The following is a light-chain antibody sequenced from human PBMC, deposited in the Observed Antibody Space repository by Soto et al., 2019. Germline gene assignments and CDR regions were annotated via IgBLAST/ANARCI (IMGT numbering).Light chain of an antibody. J-gene: IGLJ2*01. V-gene: IGLV2-23*01. CDR2: EGS. CDR3: CSYTSSGTLI. Sequence: QCALTQPASVYGSPGQSITFSCTRTRSDVGTYSLVSWYQQDPGKAPKLIIYEGSKRPSGLSNRFSGSKSGNTASLTISGLQAEDEADYYCCSYTSSGTLIFGGGTKLTV. CDR1: RSDVGTYSL.